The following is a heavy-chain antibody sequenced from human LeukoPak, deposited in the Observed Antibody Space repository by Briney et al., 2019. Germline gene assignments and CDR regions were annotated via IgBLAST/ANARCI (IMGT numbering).Heavy chain of an antibody. CDR1: GFTFSSYG. V-gene: IGHV3-30*18. CDR3: AKDRLRMTTLDAFDI. CDR2: ISYDGSNK. D-gene: IGHD4-17*01. J-gene: IGHJ3*02. Sequence: GGSLRLSCAASGFTFSSYGMHWVRQAPGKGLEWVAVISYDGSNKYYADSVKGRFTISRDNSKNTLYLQMNSLRAEDTAVYYCAKDRLRMTTLDAFDIWGQGTMATVSS.